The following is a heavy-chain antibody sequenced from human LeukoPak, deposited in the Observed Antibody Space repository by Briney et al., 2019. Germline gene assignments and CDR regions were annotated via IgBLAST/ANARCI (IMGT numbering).Heavy chain of an antibody. CDR1: VESFRGYY. D-gene: IGHD3-16*01. Sequence: SETLSLTCALYVESFRGYYWSCIRHPPGKGLEWVGEINHSGSTNYNPSPKGRVTISVDTSKNQFYLKVSSVNAADAAVYYCARTPYLYDYVWGRHDYWGQGTLVTVSS. V-gene: IGHV4-34*01. CDR2: INHSGST. CDR3: ARTPYLYDYVWGRHDY. J-gene: IGHJ4*02.